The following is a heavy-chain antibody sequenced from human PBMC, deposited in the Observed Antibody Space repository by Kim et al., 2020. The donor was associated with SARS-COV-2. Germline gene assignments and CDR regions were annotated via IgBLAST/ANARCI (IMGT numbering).Heavy chain of an antibody. J-gene: IGHJ5*02. Sequence: SETLSLTCTVSGGSISSYYWSWIRQPPGKGLEWIGYIYYTGSTNYNPSLKSRVTISVDTSKNQFSLKLSSVTAADTAVYYCARRLYSSGGTGFDPWGQGTLVTVSS. CDR2: IYYTGST. CDR3: ARRLYSSGGTGFDP. V-gene: IGHV4-59*08. D-gene: IGHD6-19*01. CDR1: GGSISSYY.